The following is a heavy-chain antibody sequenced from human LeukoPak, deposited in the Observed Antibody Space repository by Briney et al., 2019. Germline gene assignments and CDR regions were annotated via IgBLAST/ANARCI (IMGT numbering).Heavy chain of an antibody. CDR2: TNPNSGNT. D-gene: IGHD2-2*01. CDR3: ARDGMGVVILTAVDYYYYGMDV. V-gene: IGHV1-8*01. CDR1: GYTFTSYD. J-gene: IGHJ6*02. Sequence: ASVKVSCKASGYTFTSYDINWVRQATGQGLEWMGWTNPNSGNTGYAQKFQGRVTMTRNTSISTAYMELSSLRSEDTAVYYCARDGMGVVILTAVDYYYYGMDVWGQGTTVTVSS.